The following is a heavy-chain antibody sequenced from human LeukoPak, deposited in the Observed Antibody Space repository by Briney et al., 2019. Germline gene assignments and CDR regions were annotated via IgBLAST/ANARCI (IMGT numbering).Heavy chain of an antibody. J-gene: IGHJ4*02. CDR2: ISAYNGNT. CDR1: GYNFISYD. V-gene: IGHV1-18*01. D-gene: IGHD5-24*01. CDR3: ARDTAYKDY. Sequence: ASVKVSCKASGYNFISYDINWVRQAPGQGLEWMGWISAYNGNTNYAQKLQGRVTMTRDTSISTAYMELSSLRSDDTAVYYCARDTAYKDYWGQGTLVTVSS.